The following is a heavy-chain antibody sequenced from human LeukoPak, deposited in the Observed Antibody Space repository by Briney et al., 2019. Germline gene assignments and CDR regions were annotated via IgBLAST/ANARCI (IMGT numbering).Heavy chain of an antibody. Sequence: GGSLRLSCAASGFTFSSYDMHWVRQAPGGGLEWVSAIGIAGDTYCPDSVKGRFTISRENAKNSMYLQMNSLKDGDTAVYYCIRGGIQVSGIDAFDIWGQGTMVTVSS. CDR2: IGIAGDT. CDR1: GFTFSSYD. V-gene: IGHV3-13*01. CDR3: IRGGIQVSGIDAFDI. D-gene: IGHD5/OR15-5a*01. J-gene: IGHJ3*02.